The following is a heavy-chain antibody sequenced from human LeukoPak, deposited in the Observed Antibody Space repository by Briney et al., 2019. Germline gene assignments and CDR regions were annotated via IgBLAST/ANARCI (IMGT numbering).Heavy chain of an antibody. CDR1: GFTFSSYD. Sequence: GGSLRLSCAASGFTFSSYDMHWIRQAPGKGLEWMAFIRYDGNIKYFADSVKGRFIISRDNAQNSLYLQVNSLRGEDTAVYYCARGTYGDYTFDYWGQGTLVTVAS. CDR3: ARGTYGDYTFDY. D-gene: IGHD4-17*01. CDR2: IRYDGNIK. V-gene: IGHV3-30*02. J-gene: IGHJ4*02.